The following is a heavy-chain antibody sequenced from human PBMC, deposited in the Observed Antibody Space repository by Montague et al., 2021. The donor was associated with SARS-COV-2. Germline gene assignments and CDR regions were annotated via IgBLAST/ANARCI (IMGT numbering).Heavy chain of an antibody. CDR1: GDSVSSSSAA. J-gene: IGHJ6*02. D-gene: IGHD6-13*01. CDR3: ARVGRQQLVRLSGMDV. Sequence: CAISGDSVSSSSAAWNWIRQSPSRGLEWLGRTYYTSKWNYNYPLXLQGRLTIRPDMSRNQFSLKLSSVTAADTAVYYCARVGRQQLVRLSGMDVWGQGTTVTVSS. V-gene: IGHV6-1*01. CDR2: TYYTSKWNY.